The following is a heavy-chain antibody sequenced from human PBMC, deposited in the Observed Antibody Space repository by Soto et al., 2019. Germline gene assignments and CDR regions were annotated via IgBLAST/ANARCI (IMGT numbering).Heavy chain of an antibody. V-gene: IGHV1-3*01. CDR2: INPANGNT. D-gene: IGHD2-8*02. CDR3: ARDILSVGPRANDAFDV. J-gene: IGHJ3*01. Sequence: QVQLVQSGAEVRKPGASVNISCRASGFTFSDHLINWVRQVPGQSLEWMGWINPANGNTKYSQTFQGRVTISRHSSASIVYVEVSDLTSEDTAVFYCARDILSVGPRANDAFDVWGQGTMVTVSS. CDR1: GFTFSDHL.